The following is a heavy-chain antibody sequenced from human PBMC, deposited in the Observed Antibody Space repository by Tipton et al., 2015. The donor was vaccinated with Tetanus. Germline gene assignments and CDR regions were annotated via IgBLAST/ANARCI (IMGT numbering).Heavy chain of an antibody. Sequence: TLSLTCTVSGGSISGSEYYWGWIRQPPGKGLEWIGSIYVSGTTYYFPSLKSRVTISIDTSMNQLSLKLSSGTAADTAVYYCARPSRRYGDYLYWDQGTLVTVSS. CDR1: GGSISGSEYY. J-gene: IGHJ4*02. CDR3: ARPSRRYGDYLY. V-gene: IGHV4-39*01. D-gene: IGHD4-17*01. CDR2: IYVSGTT.